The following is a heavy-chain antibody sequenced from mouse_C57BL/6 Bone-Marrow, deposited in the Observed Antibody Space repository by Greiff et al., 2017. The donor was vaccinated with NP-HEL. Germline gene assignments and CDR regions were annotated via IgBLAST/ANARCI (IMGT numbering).Heavy chain of an antibody. Sequence: EVKLVESGGDLVKPGGSLKLSCAASGFTFSSYGMSWVRQTPDKRLEWVATIRSGGSYTYYPDSVKGRFTISRDNAKNTLYLQMSSLKSEDTAMYYCARQLSENGNYRDYWGQGTTLTVSS. J-gene: IGHJ2*01. CDR3: ARQLSENGNYRDY. D-gene: IGHD2-1*01. CDR2: IRSGGSYT. CDR1: GFTFSSYG. V-gene: IGHV5-6*01.